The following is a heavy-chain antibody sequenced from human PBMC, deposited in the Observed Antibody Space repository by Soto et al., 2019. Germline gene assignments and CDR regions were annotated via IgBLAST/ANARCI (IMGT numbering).Heavy chain of an antibody. J-gene: IGHJ4*02. V-gene: IGHV3-15*01. CDR1: GFIFSNAW. D-gene: IGHD6-6*01. CDR3: ATGLSSSSSG. Sequence: GGSLRLSCAASGFIFSNAWMSWVRQAPGKGLEWVGRIKSKTDGGTTDYGAAVKGRFTISRDDSKNTMYLQMDSLKTADTAVYYCATGLSSSSSGWGQGTLVTVSS. CDR2: IKSKTDGGTT.